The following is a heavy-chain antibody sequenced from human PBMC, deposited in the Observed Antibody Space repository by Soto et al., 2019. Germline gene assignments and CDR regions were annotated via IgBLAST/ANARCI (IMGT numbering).Heavy chain of an antibody. V-gene: IGHV1-2*04. Sequence: GASVKVSCKASGYTFTGYYIHWVRQAPGQGLEWMGEISPNSGGTKYAQKFQGWVTMTRDTSISTAYMELSRLRSDDTAVYYCARGVVVAATLTFDYWGQGTLVTV. CDR2: ISPNSGGT. CDR1: GYTFTGYY. J-gene: IGHJ4*02. CDR3: ARGVVVAATLTFDY. D-gene: IGHD2-15*01.